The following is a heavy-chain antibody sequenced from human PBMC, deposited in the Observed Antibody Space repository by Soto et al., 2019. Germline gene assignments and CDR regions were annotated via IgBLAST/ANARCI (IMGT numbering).Heavy chain of an antibody. CDR2: ISAYNGNT. V-gene: IGHV1-18*01. CDR3: ARDPSSTGCYAGICYYYYYMDV. Sequence: ASVKVSCKASGYTFTSYGISWVRQAPGQGLEWMGWISAYNGNTNYAQKLQGRVTMTTDTSTSTAYMELRSLRSDDTAVYYCARDPSSTGCYAGICYYYYYMDVWGKGTTVTVSS. J-gene: IGHJ6*03. CDR1: GYTFTSYG. D-gene: IGHD2-2*01.